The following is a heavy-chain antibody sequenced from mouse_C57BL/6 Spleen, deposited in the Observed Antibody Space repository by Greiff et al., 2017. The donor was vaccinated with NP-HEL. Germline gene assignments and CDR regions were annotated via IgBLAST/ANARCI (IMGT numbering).Heavy chain of an antibody. Sequence: QVQLQQSGPELVKPGASVKISCKASGYAFSSSWMNWVKQRPGKGLECIGRIYPGDGDTNYNGKFKGKATLTADKSSSTAYMQLSSLTSEDSAVYFCARYDYGYFDYWGQGTTLTVSS. V-gene: IGHV1-82*01. D-gene: IGHD2-4*01. J-gene: IGHJ2*01. CDR1: GYAFSSSW. CDR2: IYPGDGDT. CDR3: ARYDYGYFDY.